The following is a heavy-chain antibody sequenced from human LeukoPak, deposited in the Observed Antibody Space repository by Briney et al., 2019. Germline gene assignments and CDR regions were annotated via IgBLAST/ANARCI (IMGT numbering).Heavy chain of an antibody. D-gene: IGHD6-19*01. Sequence: GRSLRLSCAVSGFTFSSYSMNWGREAPGKGLESCSSISSSISYIYYADSGKGRFPLSRDNAKNSLYLQMNSLTAEDTPVYYCARDIGAFSSGWYLRFDPWGQGTLVTVSS. J-gene: IGHJ5*02. CDR3: ARDIGAFSSGWYLRFDP. V-gene: IGHV3-21*01. CDR1: GFTFSSYS. CDR2: ISSSISYI.